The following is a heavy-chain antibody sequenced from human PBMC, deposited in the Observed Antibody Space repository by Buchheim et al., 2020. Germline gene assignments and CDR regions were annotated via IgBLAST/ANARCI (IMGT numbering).Heavy chain of an antibody. Sequence: QVQLVESGGGVVQPGRSLRLSCAASGFTFSSYAMHWVRQAPGKGLEWVAVISYDGSNKYYADSVKGRLSISRDNCKNTLYLQMNSLRAEDTAVYYCARDLHYDSSGYPDYWGQGTL. J-gene: IGHJ4*02. D-gene: IGHD3-22*01. V-gene: IGHV3-30-3*01. CDR2: ISYDGSNK. CDR1: GFTFSSYA. CDR3: ARDLHYDSSGYPDY.